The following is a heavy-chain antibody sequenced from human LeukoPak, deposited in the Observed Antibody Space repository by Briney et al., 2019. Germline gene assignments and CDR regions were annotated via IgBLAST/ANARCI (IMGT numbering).Heavy chain of an antibody. CDR1: GFTFDDYA. D-gene: IGHD6-13*01. CDR3: AKARTFSSSWLPSFDY. Sequence: GGSLRLSCAASGFTFDDYAMHWVRQAPGKGLEWVSGISWNSGSIGYADSVKGRFTISRDNAKNSLYLQMNSLRAEDTALYYCAKARTFSSSWLPSFDYWGQGTLVTVSS. CDR2: ISWNSGSI. J-gene: IGHJ4*02. V-gene: IGHV3-9*01.